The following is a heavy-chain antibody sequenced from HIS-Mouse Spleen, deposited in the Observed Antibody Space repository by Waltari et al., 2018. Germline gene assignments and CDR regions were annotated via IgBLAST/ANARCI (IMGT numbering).Heavy chain of an antibody. V-gene: IGHV4-39*07. J-gene: IGHJ2*01. D-gene: IGHD6-13*01. CDR3: AREIPYSSSWYDWYFDL. CDR1: GGSISSSTYS. Sequence: QLQLQESGPGLVQPSETLSLPCTVSGGSISSSTYSWGWLRQHPGKGLEWIGSIYYSGSTYYNPSLKSRVTISVDTSKNQFSLKLSSVTAADTAVYYCAREIPYSSSWYDWYFDLWGRGTLVTVSS. CDR2: IYYSGST.